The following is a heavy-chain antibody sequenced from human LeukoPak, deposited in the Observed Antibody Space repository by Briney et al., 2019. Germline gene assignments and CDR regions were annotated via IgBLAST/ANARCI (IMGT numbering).Heavy chain of an antibody. CDR2: IIPIFGTA. CDR3: ARGLLSGSYVFDY. J-gene: IGHJ4*02. CDR1: GGTFSSYT. D-gene: IGHD1-26*01. V-gene: IGHV1-69*01. Sequence: SVKVSCKAYGGTFSSYTISWVRQAPGQGLEWMGGIIPIFGTANYAQKFQGRVTITADGSTSTAYMELSSLRSEDTAVYYCARGLLSGSYVFDYWGQGTLVTVSS.